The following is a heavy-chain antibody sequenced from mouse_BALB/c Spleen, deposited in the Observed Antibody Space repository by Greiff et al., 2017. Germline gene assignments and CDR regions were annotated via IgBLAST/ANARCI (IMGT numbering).Heavy chain of an antibody. CDR3: VRHGVPYYYAMDY. Sequence: EVKVVESGGGLVQPKGSLKLSCAASGFTFNTYAMNWVRQAPGKGLEWVARIRSKSNNYATYYADSVKDRFTISRDDSQSMLYLQMNNLKTEDTAMYYCVRHGVPYYYAMDYWGQGTSVTVSS. J-gene: IGHJ4*01. CDR2: IRSKSNNYAT. CDR1: GFTFNTYA. V-gene: IGHV10-1*02.